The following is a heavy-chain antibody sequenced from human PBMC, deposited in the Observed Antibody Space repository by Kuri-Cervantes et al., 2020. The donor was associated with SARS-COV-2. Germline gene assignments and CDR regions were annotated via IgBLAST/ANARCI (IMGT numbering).Heavy chain of an antibody. J-gene: IGHJ4*02. Sequence: GESLKISCTASGFTFGDYAMSWFRQAPGKGLEWVGFIRSKAYGGTTEYAASVKGRFTISRDDSKSIAYLQMNSLKTEDTAVYYCATASKGYSSSWGILGYWGQGTLVTVSS. D-gene: IGHD6-13*01. V-gene: IGHV3-49*03. CDR1: GFTFGDYA. CDR2: IRSKAYGGTT. CDR3: ATASKGYSSSWGILGY.